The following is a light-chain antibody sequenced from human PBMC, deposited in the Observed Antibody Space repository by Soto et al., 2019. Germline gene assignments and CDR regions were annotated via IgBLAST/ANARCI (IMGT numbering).Light chain of an antibody. CDR3: QKYNSAPLT. Sequence: DVQMTQSPSSLSAFVGDRVTITCRASQGIAPYLAWFQQKPGKVPKLLIYATSTLQSEVQSRFSGSGSGTDFTLTISSLQPEDVGTYYCQKYNSAPLTFGEGTKVEIK. CDR2: ATS. V-gene: IGKV1-27*01. CDR1: QGIAPY. J-gene: IGKJ4*01.